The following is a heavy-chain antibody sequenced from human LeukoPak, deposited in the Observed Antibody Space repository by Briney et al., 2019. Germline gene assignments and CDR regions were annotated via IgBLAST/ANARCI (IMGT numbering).Heavy chain of an antibody. CDR2: VFYNGST. J-gene: IGHJ4*02. Sequence: SETLSLTCTVSGGSISDYFWSWIRQPPGKGLEWVGYVFYNGSTNYNPSLKSRVTISIDTSRIRFSLRLSSVTAADTARYYCAXERGYSGYXFDYWGQGNMVTVSS. CDR3: AXERGYSGYXFDY. CDR1: GGSISDYF. D-gene: IGHD5-12*01. V-gene: IGHV4-59*03.